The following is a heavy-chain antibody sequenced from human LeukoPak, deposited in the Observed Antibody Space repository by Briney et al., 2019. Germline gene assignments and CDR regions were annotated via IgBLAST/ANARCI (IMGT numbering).Heavy chain of an antibody. CDR1: GFTFDDHG. D-gene: IGHD5-18*01. CDR3: TRAYGYSSGSFDY. J-gene: IGHJ4*02. V-gene: IGHV3-9*03. CDR2: ISWNSGSI. Sequence: PGGSLRLSCAASGFTFDDHGMHWVRQAPGKGLEWVSGISWNSGSIGYADSVQGRFTISRDNAKSTLYLQMNSLRAEDMAFYYCTRAYGYSSGSFDYWGQGTLVTVSS.